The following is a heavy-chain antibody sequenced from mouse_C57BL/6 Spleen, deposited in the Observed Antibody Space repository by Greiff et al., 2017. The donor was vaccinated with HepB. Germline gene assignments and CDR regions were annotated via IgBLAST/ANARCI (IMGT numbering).Heavy chain of an antibody. CDR2: ISDGGSYT. J-gene: IGHJ3*01. V-gene: IGHV5-4*01. CDR1: GFTFSSYA. CDR3: ARDGGNLFAY. Sequence: EVKVEESGGGLVKPGGSLKLSCAASGFTFSSYAMSWVRQTPEKRLEWVATISDGGSYTYYPDNVKGRFTISRDNAKNNLYLQMSHLKSEDTAMYYCARDGGNLFAYWGQGTLVTVSA. D-gene: IGHD1-1*02.